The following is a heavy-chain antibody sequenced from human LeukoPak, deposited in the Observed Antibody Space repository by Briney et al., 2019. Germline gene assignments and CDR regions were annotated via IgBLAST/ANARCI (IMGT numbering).Heavy chain of an antibody. CDR1: GHSIRSGSY. J-gene: IGHJ4*02. CDR2: IYHSGNT. D-gene: IGHD1-26*01. Sequence: SETLSLTCDVSGHSIRSGSYWGWIWQPPGKGLEWIGSIYHSGNTYYNSSLKSRLIISVDTSKNQISLKLSSVAAADAAIYYCARGRGGSGDRVIFDIWGQGTLVTISS. V-gene: IGHV4-38-2*01. CDR3: ARGRGGSGDRVIFDI.